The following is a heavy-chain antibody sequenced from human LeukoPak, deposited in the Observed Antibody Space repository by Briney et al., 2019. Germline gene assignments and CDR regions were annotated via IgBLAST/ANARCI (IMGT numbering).Heavy chain of an antibody. J-gene: IGHJ4*02. CDR3: AKDRPNYYGSNGHYYRRDGDY. V-gene: IGHV3-23*01. CDR1: GFTFSIYA. Sequence: PGGSLRLSCAASGFTFSIYAMSWVRQAPGKGLQWVSSITSSGDGTYYADSVKGRFTISRDNSEDMLYLQMNSLRVEDTAVYFCAKDRPNYYGSNGHYYRRDGDYWGQRTLVTVSS. CDR2: ITSSGDGT. D-gene: IGHD3-22*01.